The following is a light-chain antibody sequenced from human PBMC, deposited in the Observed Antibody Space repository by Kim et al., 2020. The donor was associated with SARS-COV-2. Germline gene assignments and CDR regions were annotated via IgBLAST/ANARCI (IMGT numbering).Light chain of an antibody. J-gene: IGLJ3*02. Sequence: QLVLTQPPSASGTPGQRVTISCSGSSSNIGSNYVYWYQQLPGTAPKLLIYRNNQRPSGVPDRFSGSKSGTSASLAISGLRSEDEADYYCAAWDDSLSGRVFGRGTQLTVL. CDR3: AAWDDSLSGRV. CDR2: RNN. CDR1: SSNIGSNY. V-gene: IGLV1-47*01.